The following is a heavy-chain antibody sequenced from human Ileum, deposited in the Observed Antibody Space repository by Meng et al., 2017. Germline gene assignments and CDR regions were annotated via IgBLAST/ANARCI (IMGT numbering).Heavy chain of an antibody. J-gene: IGHJ4*02. CDR1: GASVTTSHYQ. D-gene: IGHD7-27*01. CDR2: AST. V-gene: IGHV4-61*01. CDR3: ARDHWGSLDY. Sequence: QVRLQDPGPGPVRTSETLPLICTVSGASVTTSHYQWGWIRQPLGKGLEWIGYASTNYNPSLKSRLTISLDTSKNQVSLKLTSVTAADTAVYYCARDHWGSLDYWGQGILVTVSS.